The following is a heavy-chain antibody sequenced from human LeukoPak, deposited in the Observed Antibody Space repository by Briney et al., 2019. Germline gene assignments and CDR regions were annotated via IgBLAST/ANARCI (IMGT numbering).Heavy chain of an antibody. Sequence: SETLSITCAVSGYSISSGYYWGWIRQPPGKGLERIGSIYHSGSTYYNPSLKSRVTISVDTSKNQFSLKLSSVTAADTAVYYCARHGSGIAVAALDYWGQGTLVTVSS. CDR1: GYSISSGYY. D-gene: IGHD6-19*01. J-gene: IGHJ4*02. V-gene: IGHV4-38-2*01. CDR2: IYHSGST. CDR3: ARHGSGIAVAALDY.